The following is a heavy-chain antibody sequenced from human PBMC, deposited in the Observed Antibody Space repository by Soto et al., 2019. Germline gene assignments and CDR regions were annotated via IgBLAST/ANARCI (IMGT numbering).Heavy chain of an antibody. Sequence: ASVKVSCKASGYTFTSYGISWVRQAPGQGLEWMGWISAYNGNTNYAQKLQGRVTMTTDTSTSTAYMELRSLRSDDTAVFYCARERDGSSWSSAEYLQYWGQGTMVTVSA. D-gene: IGHD6-13*01. CDR3: ARERDGSSWSSAEYLQY. J-gene: IGHJ1*01. CDR1: GYTFTSYG. V-gene: IGHV1-18*01. CDR2: ISAYNGNT.